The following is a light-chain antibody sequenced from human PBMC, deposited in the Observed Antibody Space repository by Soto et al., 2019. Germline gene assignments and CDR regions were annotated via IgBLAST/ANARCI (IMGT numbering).Light chain of an antibody. Sequence: VQMTQSPPNLSTSVGDRVTITCRASQSISSWLAWYQQKPGKAPKLLIYKASSLESGVPSRFSGSGSGTEFTLTISSLQSEDFATYYCQQYYSYPTVGQGRRLAIK. CDR2: KAS. J-gene: IGKJ5*01. CDR1: QSISSW. V-gene: IGKV1-5*03. CDR3: QQYYSYPT.